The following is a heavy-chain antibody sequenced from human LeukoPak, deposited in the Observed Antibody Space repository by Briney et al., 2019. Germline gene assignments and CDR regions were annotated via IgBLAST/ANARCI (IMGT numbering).Heavy chain of an antibody. J-gene: IGHJ4*02. CDR1: GCTFTSYG. V-gene: IGHV1-18*01. CDR3: AWGDYDILTGYYG. Sequence: SVPVSCMASGCTFTSYGFSWVRQAPGQGLEWMGWISAYNGNTNYAQKLQGRVTMTTDTSTSTAYMELRSLRSDDTAVYYCAWGDYDILTGYYGWGQGTLVTVSS. D-gene: IGHD3-9*01. CDR2: ISAYNGNT.